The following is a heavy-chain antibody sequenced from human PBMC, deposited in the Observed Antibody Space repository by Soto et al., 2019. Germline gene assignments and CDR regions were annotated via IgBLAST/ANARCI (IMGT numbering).Heavy chain of an antibody. Sequence: QVQLQQWGAGLLKPSETLSLTCAVYGGSFSGYYWSWIRQPPGKGLEWIGEINHSGSTNYNPSLKSRVTISVDTSRNQFSVKLSSVTAADTAVYYCASRHGDRPLTYDFDYWGQGTLVTVSS. CDR3: ASRHGDRPLTYDFDY. D-gene: IGHD4-17*01. J-gene: IGHJ4*02. CDR1: GGSFSGYY. V-gene: IGHV4-34*01. CDR2: INHSGST.